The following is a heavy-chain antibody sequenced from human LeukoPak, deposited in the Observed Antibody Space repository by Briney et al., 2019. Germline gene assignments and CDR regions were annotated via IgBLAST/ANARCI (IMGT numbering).Heavy chain of an antibody. D-gene: IGHD3-10*01. CDR2: IYYSGST. V-gene: IGHV4-31*03. CDR3: ASNRLLLWFGEPSPGWFDP. Sequence: PSETLSLTCTVSGGSISSGGYYWSWIRQHPGKGLESIGYIYYSGSTYYNPSLKSRVTISVDTSKNQFSLKLSSVTAADTAVYYCASNRLLLWFGEPSPGWFDPWGQGTLVTVSS. J-gene: IGHJ5*02. CDR1: GGSISSGGYY.